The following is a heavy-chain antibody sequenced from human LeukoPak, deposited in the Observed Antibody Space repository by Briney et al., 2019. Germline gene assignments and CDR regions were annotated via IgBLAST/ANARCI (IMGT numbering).Heavy chain of an antibody. D-gene: IGHD2-15*01. CDR3: ARVGSEEGYYFDY. V-gene: IGHV3-20*04. J-gene: IGHJ4*02. Sequence: PGGSLRLSCAASGFTFDDYGMSWVRQTPGKGLEWVSGINWNGGSTGYADSVKGRFTISRDDDKNSLYLQMNSLRAEDTALYYCARVGSEEGYYFDYWGQGTLVTVSS. CDR2: INWNGGST. CDR1: GFTFDDYG.